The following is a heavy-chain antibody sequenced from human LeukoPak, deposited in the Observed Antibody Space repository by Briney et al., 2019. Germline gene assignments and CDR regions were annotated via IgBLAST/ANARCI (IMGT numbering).Heavy chain of an antibody. Sequence: GGSLRLSWAASGFIFSNYAMTWVRQAPGKGLEWVAFIQYDGSDKYYTDSVKGRFTISRDNSKNTLYLQVNSLRAEDTAVYYCAKDRDITIFGVVTQYYFDYWGQGTLVTVSS. J-gene: IGHJ4*02. CDR2: IQYDGSDK. V-gene: IGHV3-30*02. D-gene: IGHD3-3*01. CDR3: AKDRDITIFGVVTQYYFDY. CDR1: GFIFSNYA.